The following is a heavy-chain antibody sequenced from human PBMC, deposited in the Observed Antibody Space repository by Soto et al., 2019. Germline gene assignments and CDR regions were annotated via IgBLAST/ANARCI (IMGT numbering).Heavy chain of an antibody. CDR3: AKGRCSSSSCYFPLDY. Sequence: GGSLRLSCAASGFPFNSYAMTWVRQAPGKGLEWVSSISGSGGTTYYADSVKGRFTISRDNSKDTLYLQLNSLRAEDTALYFCAKGRCSSSSCYFPLDYWGQGTLVTVSS. J-gene: IGHJ4*02. V-gene: IGHV3-23*01. CDR2: ISGSGGTT. CDR1: GFPFNSYA. D-gene: IGHD2-2*01.